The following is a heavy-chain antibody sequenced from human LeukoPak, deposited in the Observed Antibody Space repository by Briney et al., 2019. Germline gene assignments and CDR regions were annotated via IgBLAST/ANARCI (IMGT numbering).Heavy chain of an antibody. CDR3: ARESMVREIYYYGMDV. V-gene: IGHV1-2*02. CDR1: GYTFTGYY. Sequence: ASVKVSCKASGYTFTGYYMHWVRQAPGQGLEWMGWINPNSGGTNYAQKFQGRVTMTRDTSISTAYMELSRLRSDGTAVYYCARESMVREIYYYGMDVWGQGTTVTVSS. J-gene: IGHJ6*02. D-gene: IGHD3-10*01. CDR2: INPNSGGT.